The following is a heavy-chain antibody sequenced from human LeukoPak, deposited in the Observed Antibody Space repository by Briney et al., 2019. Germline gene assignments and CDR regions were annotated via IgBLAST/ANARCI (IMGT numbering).Heavy chain of an antibody. V-gene: IGHV4-61*01. D-gene: IGHD5-18*01. Sequence: SETLSLTCTVSGGSVSSGSYYWSWIRQPPGKGLEWIGYIYYSGSSNYNPSLKSRVTISVDTSKNQFSLKLSSVTAADTAVYHCAREAMYSYGNNFDYWGQGTLVTVSS. CDR2: IYYSGSS. J-gene: IGHJ4*02. CDR1: GGSVSSGSYY. CDR3: AREAMYSYGNNFDY.